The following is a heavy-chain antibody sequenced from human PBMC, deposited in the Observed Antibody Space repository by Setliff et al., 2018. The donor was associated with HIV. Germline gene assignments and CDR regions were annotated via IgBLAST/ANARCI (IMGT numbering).Heavy chain of an antibody. CDR2: IIPIFGTA. V-gene: IGHV1-69*05. D-gene: IGHD2-21*02. J-gene: IGHJ4*02. Sequence: SVKVSCKASGGTFSSYAISWVRQAPGQGLEWIGGIIPIFGTANYAQKFQGRVTITTDESTGTTYMELSSLRSEDTAVYYCARGEFYCGTDCYWSSFDYWGQGILVTVSS. CDR3: ARGEFYCGTDCYWSSFDY. CDR1: GGTFSSYA.